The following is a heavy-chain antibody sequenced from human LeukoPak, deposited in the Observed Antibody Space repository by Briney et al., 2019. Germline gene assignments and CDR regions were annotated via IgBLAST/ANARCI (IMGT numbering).Heavy chain of an antibody. D-gene: IGHD1-26*01. CDR2: ISGSGGGT. J-gene: IGHJ3*02. CDR3: ARDLREHGAFDI. V-gene: IGHV3-23*01. CDR1: GFTFSSYA. Sequence: GGSLRLSCAASGFTFSSYAMSWVRQAPGKGLEWVSAISGSGGGTYYADSVKGRFTISRDTSKNTVYLQMNSLRGEDTAVYYCARDLREHGAFDIWGQGTMVSVSS.